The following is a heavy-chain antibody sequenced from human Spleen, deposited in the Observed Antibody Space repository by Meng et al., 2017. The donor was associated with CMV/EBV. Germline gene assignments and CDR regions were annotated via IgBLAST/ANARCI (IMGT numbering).Heavy chain of an antibody. J-gene: IGHJ3*02. Sequence: GESLKISCAASGFTFSQYEMNWVRQGAGKGLEWLSFIAASAHTTYYADSVKGRFTISRDNAKNSLYLQMNSLRAEDTAVYYCARDRSYDSSGYYLPDAFDIWGQGTMVTVSS. CDR3: ARDRSYDSSGYYLPDAFDI. D-gene: IGHD3-22*01. V-gene: IGHV3-48*03. CDR2: IAASAHTT. CDR1: GFTFSQYE.